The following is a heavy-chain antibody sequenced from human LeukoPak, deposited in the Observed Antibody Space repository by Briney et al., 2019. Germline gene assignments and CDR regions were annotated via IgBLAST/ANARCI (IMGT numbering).Heavy chain of an antibody. D-gene: IGHD2-8*01. CDR3: TRQGPNINDDFDF. Sequence: GGSLRLSCAASGFTFSGSGIHWVRRASGKGLEWVGHIRTRANNYATAYAASVKGRFTISRDDSKNTADLQMNSLKTEDTAVYYCTRQGPNINDDFDFWGQGTLVTVSS. CDR2: IRTRANNYAT. V-gene: IGHV3-73*01. CDR1: GFTFSGSG. J-gene: IGHJ4*02.